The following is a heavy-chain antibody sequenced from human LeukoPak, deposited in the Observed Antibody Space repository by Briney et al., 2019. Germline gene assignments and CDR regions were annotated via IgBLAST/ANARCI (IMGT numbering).Heavy chain of an antibody. D-gene: IGHD3-10*01. CDR3: ASRTYYYGSGRLTYGY. J-gene: IGHJ4*02. Sequence: SETLSLTCAVYGGSFSAYYWSWIRQPPGKGLEWIGEINHSGSTNYNPSLKSRITISVDTSKNQFSLRLSSVTAADTAVYYCASRTYYYGSGRLTYGYWGQGTLVTVSS. CDR1: GGSFSAYY. CDR2: INHSGST. V-gene: IGHV4-34*01.